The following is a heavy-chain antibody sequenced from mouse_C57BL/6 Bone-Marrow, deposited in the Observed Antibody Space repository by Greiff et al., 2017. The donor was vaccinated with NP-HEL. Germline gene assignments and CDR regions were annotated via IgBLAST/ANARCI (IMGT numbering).Heavy chain of an antibody. CDR3: ARMRSYYYAMDY. Sequence: QVQLKQPGAELVMPGASVKLSCKASGYTFTSYWMHWVKQRPGQGLEWIGEIDPSDSYTNYNQKFKGKSTLTVDKSSSTAYMQLSSLTSEDSAVYYCARMRSYYYAMDYWGQGTSVTVSS. J-gene: IGHJ4*01. CDR1: GYTFTSYW. V-gene: IGHV1-69*01. CDR2: IDPSDSYT.